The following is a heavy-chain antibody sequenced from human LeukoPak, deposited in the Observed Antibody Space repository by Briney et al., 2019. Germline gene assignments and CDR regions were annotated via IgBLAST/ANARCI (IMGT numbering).Heavy chain of an antibody. D-gene: IGHD5-12*01. CDR1: GGSISGYY. Sequence: PSETLSLTCTVSGGSISGYYWSWIRQPAGKELEWIGRIYTSGSTNYNPSLRSRVTMSLDTSKNQFSLKLSSVTAADTAVYYCARGHSGYDDYWGQGTLVTVSS. CDR2: IYTSGST. CDR3: ARGHSGYDDY. V-gene: IGHV4-4*07. J-gene: IGHJ4*02.